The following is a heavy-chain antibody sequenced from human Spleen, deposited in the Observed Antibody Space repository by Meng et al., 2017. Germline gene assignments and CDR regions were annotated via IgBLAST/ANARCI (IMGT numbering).Heavy chain of an antibody. J-gene: IGHJ3*02. CDR1: GYTFTDYY. CDR2: FNPHSGGT. D-gene: IGHD2-15*01. V-gene: IGHV1-2*06. Sequence: ASVKVSCKTSGYTFTDYYIHWMRQAPGQGLEWLGRFNPHSGGTNYAQDFRGRVTMTGDRGTSISTAYMELSRLRSDDTAVYYCARENLGYCSGGSCYDAFDIWGQGTMVTVSS. CDR3: ARENLGYCSGGSCYDAFDI.